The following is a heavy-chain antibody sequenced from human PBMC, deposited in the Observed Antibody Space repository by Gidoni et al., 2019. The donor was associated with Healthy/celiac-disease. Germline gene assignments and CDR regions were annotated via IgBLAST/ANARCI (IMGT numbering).Heavy chain of an antibody. Sequence: QVQLVQSGAEVTKPGSSVKVSCKASGGTFNSYAFRWVRQAPGQGLEWMGGIIPMFDTANYAKKFQGRVTITAEKSTSTALMELSSRRSEDTAVYYCARQIMLTGYYNPLDYWGQGTLVTVSS. CDR1: GGTFNSYA. V-gene: IGHV1-69*06. CDR2: IIPMFDTA. J-gene: IGHJ4*02. CDR3: ARQIMLTGYYNPLDY. D-gene: IGHD3-9*01.